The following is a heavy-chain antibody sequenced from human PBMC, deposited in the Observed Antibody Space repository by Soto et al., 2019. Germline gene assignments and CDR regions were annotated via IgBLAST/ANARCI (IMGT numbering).Heavy chain of an antibody. CDR1: GFTFDDYP. CDR3: ARAVRIVGDAFDI. Sequence: GGSLRLSCKPSGFTFDDYPMSWFRQAPGKGLEWVSYIRNKRYGETTEYAASVKGRFIISRDDSTSVAYLQMDSLKIDDTAVYYCARAVRIVGDAFDIWGPGTLVTVSS. CDR2: IRNKRYGETT. J-gene: IGHJ3*02. V-gene: IGHV3-49*03. D-gene: IGHD3-10*01.